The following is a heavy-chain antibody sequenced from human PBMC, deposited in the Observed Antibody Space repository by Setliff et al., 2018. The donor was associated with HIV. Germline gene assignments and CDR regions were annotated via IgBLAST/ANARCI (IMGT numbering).Heavy chain of an antibody. Sequence: SETLSLTCSVFRHSISNGYYWGWIRQPPGKGLEWIGIIYHSGSAYYNPSLESRVTILVDTSKNHFSMNLSSVTAADAAVYYRAISNFWSGYSTSPPDYFDYWGQGMLVTVSS. CDR2: IYHSGSA. J-gene: IGHJ4*02. CDR1: RHSISNGYY. D-gene: IGHD3-3*01. CDR3: AISNFWSGYSTSPPDYFDY. V-gene: IGHV4-38-2*01.